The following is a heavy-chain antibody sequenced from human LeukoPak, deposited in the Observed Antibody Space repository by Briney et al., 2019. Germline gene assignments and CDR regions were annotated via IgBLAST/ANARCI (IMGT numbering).Heavy chain of an antibody. J-gene: IGHJ3*02. CDR3: ARCYYDSSGYYRLAHDAFDI. Sequence: SVKVSCKASGYTFTSYDINWVRQATGQGLEWMGWMNPNSGNTGYAQKFQGRVTMTRNTSISTAYMELSSLRSEDTAVYYCARCYYDSSGYYRLAHDAFDIWGQGTMVTVSS. V-gene: IGHV1-8*01. D-gene: IGHD3-22*01. CDR1: GYTFTSYD. CDR2: MNPNSGNT.